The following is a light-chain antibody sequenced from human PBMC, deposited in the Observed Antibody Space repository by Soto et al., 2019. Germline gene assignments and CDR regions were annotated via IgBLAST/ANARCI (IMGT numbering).Light chain of an antibody. CDR3: RTWDSSLSAYV. CDR1: SSNVGNNY. J-gene: IGLJ1*01. Sequence: SVLTQPPSVSAAPGQKVTISCSGSSSNVGNNYVSWYQHLPGTAPKLLIYENNKRPSGIPDRFSGSKSGTSATLGITGLQTGDEADFYCRTWDSSLSAYVFGTGTKVTVL. V-gene: IGLV1-51*02. CDR2: ENN.